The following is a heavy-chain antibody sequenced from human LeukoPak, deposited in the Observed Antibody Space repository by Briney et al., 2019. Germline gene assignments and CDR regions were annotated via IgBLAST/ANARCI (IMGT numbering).Heavy chain of an antibody. CDR3: ARHYYGDYYFDY. CDR2: INHSGST. CDR1: GGSLSGYY. D-gene: IGHD4-17*01. V-gene: IGHV4-34*01. J-gene: IGHJ4*02. Sequence: SETLSLTCAVYGGSLSGYYWSWIRQPPGKGLEWIGEINHSGSTNYNPSLKSRVTISVDTSKNQFSLKLSSVTAADTAVYYCARHYYGDYYFDYWGQGTLVTVSS.